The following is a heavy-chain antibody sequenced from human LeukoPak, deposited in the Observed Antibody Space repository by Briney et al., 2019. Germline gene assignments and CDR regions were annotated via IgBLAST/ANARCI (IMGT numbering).Heavy chain of an antibody. Sequence: PSETLSLTCSVSGGSISSSSYYWGWIRQPPGKGLEWIGSIYYSGYTYYNPSLESRVTISVDTSKNQFSLKLSSVTAADTAIYYCAKHYMGSSYNRGLDYWGQGTLVTVSS. CDR3: AKHYMGSSYNRGLDY. CDR2: IYYSGYT. CDR1: GGSISSSSYY. D-gene: IGHD3-10*01. V-gene: IGHV4-39*01. J-gene: IGHJ4*02.